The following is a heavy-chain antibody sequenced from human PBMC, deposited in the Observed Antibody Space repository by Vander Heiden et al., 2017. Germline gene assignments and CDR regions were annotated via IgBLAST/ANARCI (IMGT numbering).Heavy chain of an antibody. CDR2: IRYDGNNK. Sequence: VHLVESGGGVVQPGGSLRLSCVGSGFTFGNNGMPWVRQAPGKGLEWVAFIRYDGNNKYYADSVKGRFTISRDNSKNTVFLQMDSLRAEDTAVYYGGRDGQSSSPYGLDVWGQGTTVTVSS. CDR3: GRDGQSSSPYGLDV. J-gene: IGHJ6*02. CDR1: GFTFGNNG. V-gene: IGHV3-30*02. D-gene: IGHD6-6*01.